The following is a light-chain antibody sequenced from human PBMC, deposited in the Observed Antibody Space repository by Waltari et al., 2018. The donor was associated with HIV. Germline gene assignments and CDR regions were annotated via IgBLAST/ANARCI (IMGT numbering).Light chain of an antibody. Sequence: MMQSPDILPVSPGEGVTLTCGASQSVNTNVAWYQQRPGQAPRLLIYGASTRAAGFPARFSGGGSGTEFTLTISSLQSEDFALYFCHQYNNWPYTFGQGTKLDIK. V-gene: IGKV3-15*01. J-gene: IGKJ2*01. CDR1: QSVNTN. CDR3: HQYNNWPYT. CDR2: GAS.